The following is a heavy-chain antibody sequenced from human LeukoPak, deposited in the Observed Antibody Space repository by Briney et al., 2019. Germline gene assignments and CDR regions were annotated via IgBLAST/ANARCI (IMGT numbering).Heavy chain of an antibody. D-gene: IGHD2-21*01. Sequence: HAGGSLRLSCAASGFTFSSYWMHWVRQAPGKGLVWVSRINSDGSSTSYADSVKGRFTISRDNAKNTLYLQMNSLRAEDTAVYYCARSGFRGPLDAFDIWGQGTMVTVSS. CDR2: INSDGSST. V-gene: IGHV3-74*01. CDR1: GFTFSSYW. CDR3: ARSGFRGPLDAFDI. J-gene: IGHJ3*02.